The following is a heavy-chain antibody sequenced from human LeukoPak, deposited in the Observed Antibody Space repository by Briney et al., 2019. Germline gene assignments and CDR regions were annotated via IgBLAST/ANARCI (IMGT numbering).Heavy chain of an antibody. J-gene: IGHJ3*02. Sequence: GGSLTLSCAASGFTFSSYSMNWVRQAPGKGLDWASYISSSSSTIYYADSVKGRFTIPRDNAKNSLNLQMNSLRAEDTAVYYCAIDLIGAAGGYDAFDIWGQGTMVTVSS. CDR3: AIDLIGAAGGYDAFDI. V-gene: IGHV3-48*01. CDR2: ISSSSSTI. CDR1: GFTFSSYS. D-gene: IGHD6-13*01.